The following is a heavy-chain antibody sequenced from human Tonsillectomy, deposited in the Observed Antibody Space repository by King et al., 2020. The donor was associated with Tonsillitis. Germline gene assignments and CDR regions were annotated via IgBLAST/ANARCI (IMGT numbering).Heavy chain of an antibody. CDR1: GFNFSTYG. V-gene: IGHV3-30*03. CDR3: ARGGRGLYDWWGF. J-gene: IGHJ6*01. D-gene: IGHD2-8*01. CDR2: ISFDGNTR. Sequence: VQLVESGGGVVQPGRSLRLSCATSGFNFSTYGMNWVRQAPGKGPEWVSAISFDGNTRHYADSVKGRFTISKDEPRKKVYLQMNFVRPEDTAVYYCARGGRGLYDWWGFRGQGTPVRVS.